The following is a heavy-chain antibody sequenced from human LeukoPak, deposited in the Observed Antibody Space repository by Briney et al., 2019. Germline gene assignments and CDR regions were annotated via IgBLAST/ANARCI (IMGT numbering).Heavy chain of an antibody. D-gene: IGHD3-16*02. CDR2: IYPGDSAN. V-gene: IGHV5-51*01. CDR3: ARPQAHYDYVWGSYRLGPYYFDY. J-gene: IGHJ4*02. CDR1: GSIFTSYW. Sequence: GAALKISCKGSGSIFTSYWIGGVRQLPGKGLEWMGIIYPGDSANSYNPSFQGQVTISADKSISTAYLQWSSLKASDTAMYYCARPQAHYDYVWGSYRLGPYYFDYWGQGTLVTVSS.